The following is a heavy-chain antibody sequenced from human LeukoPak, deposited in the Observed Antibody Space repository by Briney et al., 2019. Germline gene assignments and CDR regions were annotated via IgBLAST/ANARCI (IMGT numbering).Heavy chain of an antibody. Sequence: GGSLRLSCATSGFTFTSHSMNCVRHAPGKGLEWGSFITSSSTTIYYADSVKGRFTISRDNAKNSLYLQMNSLRDEDTAVYYCARVRGTALVNMYFDYWSQGTLVTVSS. CDR2: ITSSSTTI. CDR1: GFTFTSHS. V-gene: IGHV3-48*02. CDR3: ARVRGTALVNMYFDY. J-gene: IGHJ4*02. D-gene: IGHD2-21*02.